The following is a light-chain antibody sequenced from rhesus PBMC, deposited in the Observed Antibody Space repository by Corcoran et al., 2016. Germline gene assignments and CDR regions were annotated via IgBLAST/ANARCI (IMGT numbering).Light chain of an antibody. Sequence: EIKMTQSPSALSASVGDRVTISRPASQNIYSNLAWYQQKLGKAPKLLIYAASILQTGIPSRFSGSGSGTDFTLTINSLQPTASATCYCQPYHDSPFTFGPGTKLDI. CDR1: QNIYSN. CDR2: AAS. CDR3: QPYHDSPFT. J-gene: IGKJ3*01. V-gene: IGKV1S8*01.